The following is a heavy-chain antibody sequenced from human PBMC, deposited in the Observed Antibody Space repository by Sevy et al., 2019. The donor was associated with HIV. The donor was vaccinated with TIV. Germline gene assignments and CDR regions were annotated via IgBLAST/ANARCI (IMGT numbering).Heavy chain of an antibody. J-gene: IGHJ4*02. CDR2: ISSSSSYI. CDR1: GFTFSSYS. CDR3: ARGYCTGGVCSYIGGDFDY. V-gene: IGHV3-21*01. D-gene: IGHD2-8*02. Sequence: GGSLRLSCAASGFTFSSYSMNWVRQAPGKGLEWVSSISSSSSYIYYADSVKGRITISRDNAKNSLYLQMNSLRAEDTAVYYCARGYCTGGVCSYIGGDFDYWGQGILVTVSS.